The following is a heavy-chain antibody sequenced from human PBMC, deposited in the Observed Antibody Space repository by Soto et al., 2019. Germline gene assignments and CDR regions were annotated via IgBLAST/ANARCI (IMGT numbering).Heavy chain of an antibody. Sequence: GGSLRLSCAASGFTFSIYWMHWVRQAPGKGLVWVSRINSDGSSTNYADSVKGRFTISRDNAKNTLYLQMNSLRAEDTAVYYCAREPMYYYESRDDAFDIWGQGTMVTV. CDR1: GFTFSIYW. V-gene: IGHV3-74*01. D-gene: IGHD3-22*01. J-gene: IGHJ3*02. CDR2: INSDGSST. CDR3: AREPMYYYESRDDAFDI.